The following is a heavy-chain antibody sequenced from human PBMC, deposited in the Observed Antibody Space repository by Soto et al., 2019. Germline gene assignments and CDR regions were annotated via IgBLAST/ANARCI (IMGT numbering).Heavy chain of an antibody. CDR3: ARSRGSSTNNWFDP. J-gene: IGHJ5*02. V-gene: IGHV3-74*01. CDR2: INGDGSGT. CDR1: GFTFSGSW. D-gene: IGHD2-2*01. Sequence: GGSLRLSCAASGFTFSGSWMHWVRQAPGKGLVWVSRINGDGSGTSYADFVKGRFTISRDDAKNTLFLQMNGLRAEDTAVYYCARSRGSSTNNWFDPWGQGTLVTVS.